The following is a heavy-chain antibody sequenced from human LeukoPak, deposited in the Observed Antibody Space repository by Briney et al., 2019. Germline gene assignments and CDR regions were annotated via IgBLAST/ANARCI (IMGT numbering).Heavy chain of an antibody. V-gene: IGHV4-59*12. Sequence: SETLSLTCTVAGRSISSYYWSWIRQPPGKGLGWIGYIYYSGSTNYNPSLKSRVTISVDTSKNQFSLKLSAVTAADTAVSYCARENYYGSGSYYHWGQGTLVTVSS. CDR3: ARENYYGSGSYYH. J-gene: IGHJ5*02. CDR2: IYYSGST. D-gene: IGHD3-10*01. CDR1: GRSISSYY.